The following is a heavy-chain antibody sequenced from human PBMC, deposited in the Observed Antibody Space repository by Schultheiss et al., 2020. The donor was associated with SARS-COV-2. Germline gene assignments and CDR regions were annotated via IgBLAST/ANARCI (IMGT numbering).Heavy chain of an antibody. V-gene: IGHV4-31*03. CDR3: ARGRYCSSTSCYFYYYYYFMDV. CDR2: IYYSGST. J-gene: IGHJ6*03. CDR1: GGSISSGGYY. Sequence: SQTLSLTCPVSGGSISSGGYYWSWIRQHPGKGLEWIGYIYYSGSTYYNPSLKSRVTISVDTSKNQFSLKLSSVTAADTAGYYCARGRYCSSTSCYFYYYYYFMDVWGKGTTVTCSS. D-gene: IGHD2-2*01.